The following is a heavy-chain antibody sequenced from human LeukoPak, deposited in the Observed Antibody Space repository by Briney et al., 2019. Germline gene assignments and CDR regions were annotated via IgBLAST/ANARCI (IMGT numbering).Heavy chain of an antibody. V-gene: IGHV4-34*01. J-gene: IGHJ5*02. CDR1: GGSFSGYY. CDR2: INHSGST. Sequence: SETLSLTCAVYGGSFSGYYWSWIRQPPGKGLEWIGEINHSGSTNYNPSLKSRVTISVDTSKNQFSLKLSSVTAADTAVYYSARGLGRSTFFSPNWFDPWGQGTLVTVSS. D-gene: IGHD3-16*01. CDR3: ARGLGRSTFFSPNWFDP.